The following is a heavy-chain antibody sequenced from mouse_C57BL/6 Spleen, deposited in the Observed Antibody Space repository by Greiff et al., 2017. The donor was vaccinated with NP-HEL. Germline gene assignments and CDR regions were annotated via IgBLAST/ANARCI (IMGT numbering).Heavy chain of an antibody. Sequence: QVQLKEPGAELVKPGASVKLSCKASGYTFTSYWMHWVKQRPGQGLEWIGMIHPNSGSTNYNEKFKSKATLTVDKSSSTAYMQLSSLTSEDSAVYYCARNYYGSRDWYFDVWGTGTTVTVSS. V-gene: IGHV1-64*01. CDR1: GYTFTSYW. CDR3: ARNYYGSRDWYFDV. D-gene: IGHD1-1*01. CDR2: IHPNSGST. J-gene: IGHJ1*03.